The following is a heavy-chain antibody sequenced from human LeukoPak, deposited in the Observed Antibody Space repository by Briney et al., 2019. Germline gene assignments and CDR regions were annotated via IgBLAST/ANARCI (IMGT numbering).Heavy chain of an antibody. CDR2: MNPNSGNT. V-gene: IGHV1-8*01. CDR3: ATEVY. Sequence: GASVKVSCKASGYTFASYDINWVRQAPGQGLEWMGWMNPNSGNTGYTQEFQGRVTMTRNTSINTAYMELSSLRSEDTAVYYCATEVYWGQGTLVTVSS. CDR1: GYTFASYD. J-gene: IGHJ4*02.